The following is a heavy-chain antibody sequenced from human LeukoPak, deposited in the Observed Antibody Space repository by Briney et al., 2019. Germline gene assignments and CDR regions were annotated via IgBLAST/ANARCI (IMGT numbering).Heavy chain of an antibody. J-gene: IGHJ4*02. CDR3: AREETSYFDY. Sequence: ASVKVSCKASGYTFTSYGISWVRQAPGQGLEWMGWISAYNGNTNYAQKLQGRVTITTDESTSTAYMELSSLRSEDTAVYYCAREETSYFDYWGQGTLVTVSS. CDR2: ISAYNGNT. CDR1: GYTFTSYG. V-gene: IGHV1-18*01.